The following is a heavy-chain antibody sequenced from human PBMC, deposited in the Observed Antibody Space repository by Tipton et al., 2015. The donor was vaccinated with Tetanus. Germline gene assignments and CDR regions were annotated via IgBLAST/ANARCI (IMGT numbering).Heavy chain of an antibody. CDR3: ARLVKQWLVPEDY. V-gene: IGHV1-69*01. CDR2: ITPIFGTT. J-gene: IGHJ4*02. Sequence: QLVQSGAEMKKPGSSVKVSCKASGGTFSNYALSWVWQAPGQGPEWVGGITPIFGTTNSAPKFQGRITITADESTNTAYMELRSLRSDDTAVYFCARLVKQWLVPEDYWGQGTLVIVS. CDR1: GGTFSNYA. D-gene: IGHD5-12*01.